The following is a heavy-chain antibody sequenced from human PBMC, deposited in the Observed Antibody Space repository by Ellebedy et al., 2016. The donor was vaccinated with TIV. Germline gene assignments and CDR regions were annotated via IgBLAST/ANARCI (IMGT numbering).Heavy chain of an antibody. J-gene: IGHJ5*02. V-gene: IGHV5-51*01. CDR2: IYPGDSDT. D-gene: IGHD6-13*01. CDR1: GYSFTSYW. CDR3: ARGELSSSWYDWFDP. Sequence: GESLKISCKGSGYSFTSYWIGWVRQMPGKGLEWMGIIYPGDSDTRYSPSFQGQVTISADKSISTAYLQWSSLKASDTAMYYCARGELSSSWYDWFDPWGQGTLVTVSS.